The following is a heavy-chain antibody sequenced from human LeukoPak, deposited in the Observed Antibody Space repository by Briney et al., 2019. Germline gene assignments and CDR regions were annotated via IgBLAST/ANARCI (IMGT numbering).Heavy chain of an antibody. CDR3: ARAGEYCAITSCYEAY. Sequence: SETLSLTCTVSGGSINNDIYYWSWIRQPAGKGLEWIGRVYHSGSTNYNPSLKSRVAISLDTSKSQFSLKLSSVTAADTAVYYCARAGEYCAITSCYEAYWGQGTLVTVSS. CDR2: VYHSGST. CDR1: GGSINNDIYY. V-gene: IGHV4-61*02. J-gene: IGHJ4*02. D-gene: IGHD2-2*01.